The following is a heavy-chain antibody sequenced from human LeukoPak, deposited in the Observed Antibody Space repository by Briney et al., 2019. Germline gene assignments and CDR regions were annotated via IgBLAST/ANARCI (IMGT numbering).Heavy chain of an antibody. Sequence: SVKVSCKASGGTFSSYAVSWVRQAPGQGLEWMGRIIPIFGIANYAQKFQGRVTITADKSTSTAYMELSSLRSEDTAVYYCAREGGPTPYCSSTGCYIGRWLDYWGQGTLVTVSS. J-gene: IGHJ4*02. CDR1: GGTFSSYA. CDR3: AREGGPTPYCSSTGCYIGRWLDY. V-gene: IGHV1-69*04. D-gene: IGHD2-2*02. CDR2: IIPIFGIA.